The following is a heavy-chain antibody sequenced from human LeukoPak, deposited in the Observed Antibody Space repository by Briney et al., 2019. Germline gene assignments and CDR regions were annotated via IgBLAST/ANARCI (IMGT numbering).Heavy chain of an antibody. Sequence: SETLSLTCTVSGGSISSYYWNWIRQPAGKGLEWIGRIYTTGSTNYSPSLKSRVTMSVDTSKSQFSLKLSSVTAADTAMYYCARTLYYGDFADDAFDIWGQGTMVTVSS. J-gene: IGHJ3*02. CDR2: IYTTGST. D-gene: IGHD4-17*01. V-gene: IGHV4-4*07. CDR1: GGSISSYY. CDR3: ARTLYYGDFADDAFDI.